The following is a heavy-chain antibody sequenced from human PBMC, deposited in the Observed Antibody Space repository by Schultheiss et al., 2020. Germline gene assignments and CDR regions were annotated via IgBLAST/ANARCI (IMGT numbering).Heavy chain of an antibody. Sequence: GGSLRLSCAASGFTFSSYSMNWVRQAPWKGLECVSSISSSSSYIYYADSVKGRFTISRDNAKNSLYLQMNSLRAEDTAVYYCARDSGSSKGAVLWFDPWGQGTLITVSS. CDR2: ISSSSSYI. CDR3: ARDSGSSKGAVLWFDP. J-gene: IGHJ5*02. D-gene: IGHD6-13*01. CDR1: GFTFSSYS. V-gene: IGHV3-21*01.